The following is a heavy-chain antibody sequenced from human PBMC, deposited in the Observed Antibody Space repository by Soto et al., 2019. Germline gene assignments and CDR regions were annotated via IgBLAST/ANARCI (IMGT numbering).Heavy chain of an antibody. J-gene: IGHJ5*02. CDR2: VYSTGST. Sequence: SETLSLTCTVSGGAITAYYWSWIRQPVGEGLQWIGRVYSTGSTNYNPSLRGRVTMSVDTSQNQFFLRLSSVTAADTAVYYCARDEYYDSNNWFDHWGQGILVTVSS. D-gene: IGHD3-22*01. CDR1: GGAITAYY. CDR3: ARDEYYDSNNWFDH. V-gene: IGHV4-4*07.